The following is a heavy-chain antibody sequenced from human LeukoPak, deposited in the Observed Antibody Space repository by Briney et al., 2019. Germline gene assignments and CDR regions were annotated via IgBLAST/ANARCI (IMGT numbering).Heavy chain of an antibody. D-gene: IGHD3/OR15-3a*01. CDR1: GGSISSHY. CDR2: IYYSGST. J-gene: IGHJ4*02. Sequence: SETLSLTCTVSGGSISSHYWSWIRQPPGKGLEWIGYIYYSGSTNYNPSLKSRVTISVDTSKNQFSLKLSSVTAADTAVYYCARLDHVDWAPSFDYWGQGTLVTVSS. V-gene: IGHV4-59*11. CDR3: ARLDHVDWAPSFDY.